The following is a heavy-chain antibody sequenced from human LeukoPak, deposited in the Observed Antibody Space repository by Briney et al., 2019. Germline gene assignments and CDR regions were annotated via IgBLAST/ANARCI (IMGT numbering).Heavy chain of an antibody. CDR1: GGTFSSYA. CDR2: IIPIFGTA. J-gene: IGHJ4*02. V-gene: IGHV1-69*13. Sequence: ASVKVSCKASGGTFSSYAISWVRQAPGQGLEWMGGIIPIFGTANYAQKFQGRVTITADESTSTAYMELSSLRSEDTAVYYCARSKDGGPDLGYWGQGTLVTVSS. D-gene: IGHD3-10*01. CDR3: ARSKDGGPDLGY.